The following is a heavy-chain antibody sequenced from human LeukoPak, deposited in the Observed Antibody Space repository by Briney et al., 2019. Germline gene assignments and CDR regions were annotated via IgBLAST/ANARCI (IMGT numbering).Heavy chain of an antibody. D-gene: IGHD5-18*01. J-gene: IGHJ4*02. Sequence: ASVKVSCKASGYTFTGYYMHWVRQAPGEGLEWMGWINPNSGGTNYEQKFQGRVTMTRDTSISTAYMELSRLRSDDTAVYYCARGPLMDAAMVPSYYFDYWGQGTLVTVSS. CDR3: ARGPLMDAAMVPSYYFDY. V-gene: IGHV1-2*02. CDR1: GYTFTGYY. CDR2: INPNSGGT.